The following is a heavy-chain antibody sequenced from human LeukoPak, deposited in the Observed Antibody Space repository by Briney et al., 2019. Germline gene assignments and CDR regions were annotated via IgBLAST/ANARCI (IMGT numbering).Heavy chain of an antibody. V-gene: IGHV1-18*04. CDR2: ISTYHGST. Sequence: ASVKVSCKASGYTFTGYYMRWVRQAPGQGLEWMGWISTYHGSTNYAQKLQGRVTMTTDTSTSTAYMELRSLRSDDTAVYYCARDFCTGGTCYARGYFDYWGQGTLVTVSS. CDR1: GYTFTGYY. CDR3: ARDFCTGGTCYARGYFDY. J-gene: IGHJ4*02. D-gene: IGHD2-15*01.